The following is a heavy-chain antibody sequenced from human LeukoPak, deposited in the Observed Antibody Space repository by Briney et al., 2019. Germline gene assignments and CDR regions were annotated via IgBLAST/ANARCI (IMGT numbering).Heavy chain of an antibody. V-gene: IGHV3-21*01. CDR3: ARDLIRDYGVKADVFDI. D-gene: IGHD4-23*01. J-gene: IGHJ3*02. CDR1: GFTFSTYA. CDR2: ISSSSSDI. Sequence: GGSLRLSCAASGFTFSTYAMNWVRQAPGKGLEWLSSISSSSSDIYYADSVKGRFTISRDNAKNSLYLQMNSLRAEDTAVYYCARDLIRDYGVKADVFDIWGQGTMVTVFS.